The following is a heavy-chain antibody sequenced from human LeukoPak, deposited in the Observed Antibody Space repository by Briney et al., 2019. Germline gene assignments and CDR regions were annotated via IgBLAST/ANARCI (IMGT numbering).Heavy chain of an antibody. CDR1: GGSFSGYY. J-gene: IGHJ3*02. CDR3: ASYYDSSVDDAFDI. D-gene: IGHD3-22*01. CDR2: TNHRGST. V-gene: IGHV4-34*01. Sequence: SETLSLTCAVYGGSFSGYYWSWIRQPPGKGLEWIGETNHRGSTNYNPSLKSRVTISVDTSKNQFSLKLSFVTAADTAVYYCASYYDSSVDDAFDIWGQGTMVTVSS.